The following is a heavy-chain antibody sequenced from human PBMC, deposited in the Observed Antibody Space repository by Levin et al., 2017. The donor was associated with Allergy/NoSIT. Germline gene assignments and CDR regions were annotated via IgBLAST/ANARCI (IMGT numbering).Heavy chain of an antibody. V-gene: IGHV4-59*01. CDR3: ARSPSTVTTLPPRRSYYYMDV. CDR1: GGSISSYY. Sequence: PSETLSLTCTVSGGSISSYYWSWIRQPPGKGLEWIGYIYYSGSTNYNPSLKSRVTISVDTSKNQFSLKLSSVTAADTAVYYCARSPSTVTTLPPRRSYYYMDVWGKGTTVTVSS. CDR2: IYYSGST. D-gene: IGHD4-17*01. J-gene: IGHJ6*03.